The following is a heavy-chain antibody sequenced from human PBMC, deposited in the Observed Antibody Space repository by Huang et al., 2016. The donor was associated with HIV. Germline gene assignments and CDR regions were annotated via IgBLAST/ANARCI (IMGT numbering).Heavy chain of an antibody. CDR3: ARGIAAGDY. J-gene: IGHJ4*02. Sequence: QVQLVQSGAEVKKPGASVKVSCKASGYIFSTYYTHWVRQAPGQRLEWMGRSNAGNCNTKYSQRFQGRVTITRDTAANTAYVELSSLRAEDTGVYYCARGIAAGDYWGQGTLVTVSS. V-gene: IGHV1-3*01. CDR1: GYIFSTYY. CDR2: SNAGNCNT. D-gene: IGHD6-25*01.